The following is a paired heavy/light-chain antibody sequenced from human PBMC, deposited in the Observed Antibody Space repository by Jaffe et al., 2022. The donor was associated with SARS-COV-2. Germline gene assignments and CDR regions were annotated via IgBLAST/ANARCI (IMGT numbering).Heavy chain of an antibody. V-gene: IGHV1-3*04. CDR3: ARDSGTYYFDY. CDR2: INTGNGNT. D-gene: IGHD1-26*01. J-gene: IGHJ4*02. CDR1: GYTFTTYA. Sequence: QVQLVQSGAEVRKPGASVRVSCKASGYTFTTYAIHWVRQAPGQRLEYMGWINTGNGNTDSSQRFQGRLTITRDTSASTAYMELSSLRSEDTAVYYCARDSGTYYFDYWGQGTLVTVSS.
Light chain of an antibody. CDR2: GAS. CDR1: QSVTSNY. Sequence: EIALTQSPGTLSLSPGERATLSCRASQSVTSNYLAWYQQKPGQAPRLLIYGASSRATGIPDRFSGSGSGTDFTLTISRLEPEDFAVYYCQQYGSSPRTFGQGTKVEIK. CDR3: QQYGSSPRT. V-gene: IGKV3-20*01. J-gene: IGKJ1*01.